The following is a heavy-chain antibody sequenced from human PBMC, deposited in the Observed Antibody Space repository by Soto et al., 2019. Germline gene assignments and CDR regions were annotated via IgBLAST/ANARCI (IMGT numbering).Heavy chain of an antibody. Sequence: PGGSLRLSCAASGFTFSDYYMSWIRQAPGKGLEWVSYISSSGSTIYYADSVKGRFTISRDNAKNSLYLQMNSLRAEDTAVYYCARDFNTWIQLWSVGMDVWGQGTTVTVSS. CDR2: ISSSGSTI. D-gene: IGHD5-18*01. CDR3: ARDFNTWIQLWSVGMDV. CDR1: GFTFSDYY. J-gene: IGHJ6*02. V-gene: IGHV3-11*01.